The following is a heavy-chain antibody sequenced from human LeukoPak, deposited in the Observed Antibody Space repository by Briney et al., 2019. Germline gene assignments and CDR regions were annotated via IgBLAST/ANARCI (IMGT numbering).Heavy chain of an antibody. V-gene: IGHV1-2*02. J-gene: IGHJ3*02. D-gene: IGHD4-17*01. CDR2: INPNSGGT. CDR3: ARTRLKVISTGRAFDI. CDR1: GYTFTGYY. Sequence: ASVKVSCKASGYTFTGYYMHWVRQAPGQGLEWMGWINPNSGGTNYAQKFQGRVTMTRDTSISTAYMELSRLRSDDTAVYYCARTRLKVISTGRAFDIWGQGTMVTVSS.